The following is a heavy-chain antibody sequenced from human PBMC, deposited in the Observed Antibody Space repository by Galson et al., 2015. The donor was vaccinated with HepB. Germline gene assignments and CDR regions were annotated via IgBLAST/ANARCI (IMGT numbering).Heavy chain of an antibody. CDR2: INGANGNT. Sequence: QSGGEAKRLGDTPRISCMASGCNWTSYDMHWVREAPGQRLERQGRINGANGNTKYSQKFQGRVTITRDTSSSTAYMVLSSLRSEDTAVDYCASGGGAVTTAYYYYMDVWGKGTTVTVSS. V-gene: IGHV1-3*01. CDR1: GCNWTSYD. CDR3: ASGGGAVTTAYYYYMDV. J-gene: IGHJ6*03. D-gene: IGHD4-11*01.